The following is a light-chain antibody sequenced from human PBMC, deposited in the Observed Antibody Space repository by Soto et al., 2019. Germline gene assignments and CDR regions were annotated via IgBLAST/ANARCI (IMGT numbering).Light chain of an antibody. J-gene: IGKJ1*01. V-gene: IGKV1-5*01. Sequence: DIQMTQSPSTLSASVGDRVTITCRASQSISSWLAWYQQKPGKAPKLLSYDASSLESGVPSRLRGSGSGTEFTLNISSLKPDDVATYYWQQYNSYSRVTFGQGTKVDIK. CDR1: QSISSW. CDR3: QQYNSYSRVT. CDR2: DAS.